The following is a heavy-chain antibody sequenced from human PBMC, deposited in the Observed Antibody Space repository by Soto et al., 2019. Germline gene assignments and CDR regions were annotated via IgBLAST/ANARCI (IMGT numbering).Heavy chain of an antibody. V-gene: IGHV3-23*01. Sequence: QPGGSLRLSCAASGFTISTLAMTWFRQAPGKGLEWVSSVLASGTGAYYTDSVKGRFTISRDNSKNTMYLQMNSLSAEDTALYYCASVRVGYWGQGTLVTVSS. J-gene: IGHJ4*02. CDR3: ASVRVGY. CDR1: GFTISTLA. D-gene: IGHD1-26*01. CDR2: VLASGTGA.